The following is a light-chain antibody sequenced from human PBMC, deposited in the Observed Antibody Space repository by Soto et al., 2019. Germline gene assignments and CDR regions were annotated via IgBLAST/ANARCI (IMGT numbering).Light chain of an antibody. CDR1: SSDVGGYKY. CDR3: SSYTSSSTLV. J-gene: IGLJ2*01. CDR2: EVS. Sequence: QSALTQFASVSGSPGQSITISCTGTSSDVGGYKYVSWYRQYPGKAPELIIYEVSDRPSGVSNRFSGSKSGNTASLTISGLQAEDDADYYCSSYTSSSTLVFGGGTKLTVL. V-gene: IGLV2-14*01.